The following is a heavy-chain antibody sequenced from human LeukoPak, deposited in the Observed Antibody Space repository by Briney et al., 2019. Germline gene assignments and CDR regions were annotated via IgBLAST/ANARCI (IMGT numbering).Heavy chain of an antibody. V-gene: IGHV1-2*02. J-gene: IGHJ3*02. CDR3: ARVADTAMARADAFDI. CDR2: INPNSGGT. CDR1: GYTFTGYY. D-gene: IGHD5-18*01. Sequence: AASVKVSCKASGYTFTGYYMHWVRQAPGQGLEWMGWINPNSGGTNYAQKFQGRVTMTRDTSISTAYMELSRLRSDDTAVYYCARVADTAMARADAFDIWGQGTMVTVSS.